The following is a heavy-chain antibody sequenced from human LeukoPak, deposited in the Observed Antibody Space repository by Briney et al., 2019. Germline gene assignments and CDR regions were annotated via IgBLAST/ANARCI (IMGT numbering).Heavy chain of an antibody. J-gene: IGHJ5*02. D-gene: IGHD3-10*01. CDR1: GGSFSGYY. V-gene: IGHV4-34*01. Sequence: SETLSLTCAVYGGSFSGYYWNWIRQPPGKGLEWIGEINHSGSTNHNPSLKSRVTMSVDMSKNQFFLKLSSVTAADTAVYYCARRAYFYASGSLNWFDPWGQGTLVTVS. CDR3: ARRAYFYASGSLNWFDP. CDR2: INHSGST.